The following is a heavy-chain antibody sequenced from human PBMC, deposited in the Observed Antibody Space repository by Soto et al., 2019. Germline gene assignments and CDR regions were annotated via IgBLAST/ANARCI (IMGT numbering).Heavy chain of an antibody. CDR2: ISYDGSNK. Sequence: QVHLVESGGGVVQPGRSLRLSCAVSGFIFSTYAIHWVRQAPGKGLECVAAISYDGSNKYYADSVKGRFTISRDNSKNTLYLQMNSLRTEYTAVYYCARDGYCTGGSCFSTWFDYWGQGTLVTVSS. V-gene: IGHV3-30*19. CDR3: ARDGYCTGGSCFSTWFDY. J-gene: IGHJ4*02. D-gene: IGHD2-15*01. CDR1: GFIFSTYA.